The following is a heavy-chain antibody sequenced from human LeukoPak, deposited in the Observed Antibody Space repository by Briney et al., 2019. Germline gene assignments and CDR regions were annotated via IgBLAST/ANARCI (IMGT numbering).Heavy chain of an antibody. V-gene: IGHV4-4*07. CDR2: IYTSGST. J-gene: IGHJ4*02. D-gene: IGHD3-22*01. CDR3: AREGVVYDSSGYSPFDY. CDR1: GGSISSYY. Sequence: KSSETLSLTCTVSGGSISSYYWSWIRQPAGKGLEWIGRIYTSGSTNYNPSLKSRVTMSVDTSKNQFSLKLSSVTAADTAVYYCAREGVVYDSSGYSPFDYWGQGTLVTVSS.